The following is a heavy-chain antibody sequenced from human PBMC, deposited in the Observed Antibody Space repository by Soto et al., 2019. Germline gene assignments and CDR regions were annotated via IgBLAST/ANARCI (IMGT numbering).Heavy chain of an antibody. J-gene: IGHJ4*02. V-gene: IGHV3-23*01. CDR1: GFTFSSYA. Sequence: EVQLLESGGGLVQPGGSLRLSCAASGFTFSSYAMSWVRQAPGKGLEWVSAISGSGGSTYYADSVKGRFTISRANSKNTLYLQMNTVRAEDTAVYYCAKENGYGSSWFEFDYWGQGTLVTVSS. CDR3: AKENGYGSSWFEFDY. CDR2: ISGSGGST. D-gene: IGHD6-13*01.